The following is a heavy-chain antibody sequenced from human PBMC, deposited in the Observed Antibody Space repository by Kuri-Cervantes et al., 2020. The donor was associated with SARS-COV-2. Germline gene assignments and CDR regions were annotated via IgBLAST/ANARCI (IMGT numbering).Heavy chain of an antibody. CDR3: AADRPHYDFWSALMYNWFDP. D-gene: IGHD3-3*01. V-gene: IGHV1-58*01. CDR1: GFTFTSSA. J-gene: IGHJ5*02. Sequence: SVKVSCKASGFTFTSSAVQWVRQARGQRLEWIGWIVVGSGNTNYAQKFQERVTITRDMSTSTAYMELSSLRSEDTAVYYCAADRPHYDFWSALMYNWFDPWGQGTLVTVSS. CDR2: IVVGSGNT.